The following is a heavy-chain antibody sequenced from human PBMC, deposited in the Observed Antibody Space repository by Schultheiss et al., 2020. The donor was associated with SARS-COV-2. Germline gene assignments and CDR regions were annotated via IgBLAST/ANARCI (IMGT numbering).Heavy chain of an antibody. CDR1: GYTFTGYY. CDR3: ARDYYDSSGYQALIY. J-gene: IGHJ4*02. V-gene: IGHV1-18*04. Sequence: ASVKVSCKASGYTFTGYYMHWVRQAPGQGLEWMGWISAYNGNTNYAQKLQGRVTMTTDTSTSTAYMELRSLRSDDTAVYYCARDYYDSSGYQALIYWGQGTLVTVSS. CDR2: ISAYNGNT. D-gene: IGHD3-22*01.